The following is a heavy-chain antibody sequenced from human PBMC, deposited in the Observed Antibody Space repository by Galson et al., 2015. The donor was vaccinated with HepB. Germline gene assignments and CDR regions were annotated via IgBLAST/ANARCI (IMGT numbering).Heavy chain of an antibody. CDR1: GYTFSNYG. CDR2: ISSYNGNT. D-gene: IGHD3-16*02. CDR3: ARDMSYGDRSLCY. J-gene: IGHJ4*02. V-gene: IGHV1-18*01. Sequence: QSGAEVKKPGASVKVSCKASGYTFSNYGISWVRQAPGQGLEWMGWISSYNGNTNYAQRFQGRVTMTTDTSTSTVYMELRSLTSDDTAVYYCARDMSYGDRSLCYWGQGTLVTVSS.